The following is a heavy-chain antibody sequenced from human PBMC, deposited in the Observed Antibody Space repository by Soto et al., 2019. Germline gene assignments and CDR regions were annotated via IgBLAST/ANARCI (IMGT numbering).Heavy chain of an antibody. CDR1: GGSFSGYY. J-gene: IGHJ4*02. CDR2: INQSGST. Sequence: SETLSLTCAVYGGSFSGYYWSWIRQPPGKGLEWIGEINQSGSTNYNLSLKSRVTISVDTSKNQFSLKLSSVTAADTAVYYCARTYSSSWSPFDHWGQGTLVTVSS. CDR3: ARTYSSSWSPFDH. V-gene: IGHV4-34*01. D-gene: IGHD6-13*01.